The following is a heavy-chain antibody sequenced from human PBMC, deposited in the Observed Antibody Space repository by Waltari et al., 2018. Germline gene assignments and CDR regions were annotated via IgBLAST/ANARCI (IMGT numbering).Heavy chain of an antibody. J-gene: IGHJ4*02. CDR3: AKLAAAGHFDY. D-gene: IGHD6-13*01. CDR2: IRYDGSNK. V-gene: IGHV3-30*02. CDR1: GFTFSSYS. Sequence: VQLVESGGGLVQPGGSLRLSCAASGFTFSSYSMNWVRQAPGKGLEWVAFIRYDGSNKYYADSVKGRFTISRDNSKNTLYLQMNSLRAEDTAVYYCAKLAAAGHFDYWGQGTLVTVSS.